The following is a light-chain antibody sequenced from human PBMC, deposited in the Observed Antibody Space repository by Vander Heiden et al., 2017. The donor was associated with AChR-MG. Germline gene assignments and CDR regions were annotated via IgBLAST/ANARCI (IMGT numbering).Light chain of an antibody. CDR3: KKYKSYSWT. Sequence: DIQMTQSPSTLSASVGDRVTITCRASQSISSWLAWYQQKPGKAPKLLIYDASSLESGVPSRLGGRGSGTEFTLTISSLQPDDFATYYCKKYKSYSWTFGQGPRGKSN. V-gene: IGKV1-5*01. J-gene: IGKJ1*01. CDR2: DAS. CDR1: QSISSW.